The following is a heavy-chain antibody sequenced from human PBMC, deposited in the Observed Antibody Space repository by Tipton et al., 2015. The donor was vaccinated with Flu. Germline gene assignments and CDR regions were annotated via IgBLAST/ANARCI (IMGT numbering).Heavy chain of an antibody. CDR2: VSGGGRTT. V-gene: IGHV3-23*01. CDR3: AKVIPELVAGLNY. Sequence: GSLRLSCAASGFTFSRYAMSWVRQTPGKGLEWVSAVSGGGRTTYFADSVKGRFTISRDNFKNTVYLQMNLLRVEDSAEYYCAKVIPELVAGLNYWGRGTLVTVSS. J-gene: IGHJ4*02. CDR1: GFTFSRYA. D-gene: IGHD6-19*01.